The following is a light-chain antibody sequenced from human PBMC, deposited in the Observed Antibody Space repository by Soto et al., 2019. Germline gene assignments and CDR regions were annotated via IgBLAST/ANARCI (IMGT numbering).Light chain of an antibody. CDR2: AAS. CDR3: QQYGSSPFT. Sequence: DIVFTQSPGTLSLSPGDRATLSCRASQSISSSYIAWYQQKYGQAPRLLIYAASSRATGIPDRFSGSGSGTDFTLTISRLEPEDSAVYYCQQYGSSPFTFGPGTKVDIK. CDR1: QSISSSY. J-gene: IGKJ3*01. V-gene: IGKV3-20*01.